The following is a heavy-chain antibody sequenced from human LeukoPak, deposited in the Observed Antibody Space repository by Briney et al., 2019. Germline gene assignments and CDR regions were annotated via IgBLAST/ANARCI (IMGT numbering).Heavy chain of an antibody. CDR1: GGSISSYY. V-gene: IGHV4-59*01. CDR3: ASLGEMATIDY. Sequence: SETLSLTCTVSGGSISSYYWSWVRQPPGKGLGWIGYIYYSGSTNYNPSLKSRVTISVDTSKNRFSLKLSSVTAADTAVYYCASLGEMATIDYWGQGTLVTVSS. J-gene: IGHJ4*02. D-gene: IGHD5-24*01. CDR2: IYYSGST.